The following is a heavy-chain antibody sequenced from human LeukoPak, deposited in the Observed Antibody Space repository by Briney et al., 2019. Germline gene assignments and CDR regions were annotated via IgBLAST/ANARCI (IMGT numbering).Heavy chain of an antibody. Sequence: GGSLRLSCAASGVTFSSYDMHWVRQAPGKGLEWVSVISYDGSNKYYEDSVKGRFTISRDISKNTLYLQMNSLRAEDTAVYYCAKSVILPPSYYYGMDVWGQGTTVTVSS. V-gene: IGHV3-30*18. CDR3: AKSVILPPSYYYGMDV. CDR2: ISYDGSNK. J-gene: IGHJ6*02. CDR1: GVTFSSYD. D-gene: IGHD5/OR15-5a*01.